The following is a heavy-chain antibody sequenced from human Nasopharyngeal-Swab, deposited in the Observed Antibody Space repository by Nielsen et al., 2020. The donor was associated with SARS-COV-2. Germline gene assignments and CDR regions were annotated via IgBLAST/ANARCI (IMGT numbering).Heavy chain of an antibody. CDR3: ARDLRGSYDY. CDR1: GFTFRDYN. CDR2: SRRKVDSYST. V-gene: IGHV3-72*01. Sequence: GESLKISCAASGFTFRDYNMDWVRQAPGKGLEWVGRSRRKVDSYSTEYAASVRGRFSISRDESTNSLYLQMNSLKTEDTAVYYCARDLRGSYDYWGQGTPVTVSS. D-gene: IGHD1-26*01. J-gene: IGHJ4*02.